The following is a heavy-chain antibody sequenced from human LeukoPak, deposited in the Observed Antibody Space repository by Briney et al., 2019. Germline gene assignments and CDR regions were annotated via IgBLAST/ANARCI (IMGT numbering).Heavy chain of an antibody. CDR3: ARDFCSGGSCYSYFHY. Sequence: SETLSLTCSVSGGSISGYYWSWIRQPPEKGLEWIGYIYSSGGTNYNPSLKSRVTISLDTSKNQFSLRLSSVTAADTAVYYCARDFCSGGSCYSYFHYWGQGTLVTVSS. V-gene: IGHV4-59*01. J-gene: IGHJ4*02. CDR2: IYSSGGT. D-gene: IGHD2-15*01. CDR1: GGSISGYY.